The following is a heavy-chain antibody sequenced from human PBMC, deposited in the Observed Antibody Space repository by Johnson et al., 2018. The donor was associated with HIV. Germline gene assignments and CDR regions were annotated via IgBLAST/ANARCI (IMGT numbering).Heavy chain of an antibody. CDR2: IKEDGSDE. D-gene: IGHD3-22*01. CDR1: GFPFFNYW. CDR3: ARDGVYSSPHDAFDI. V-gene: IGHV3-7*05. J-gene: IGHJ3*02. Sequence: VQLVESGGGLVQPGESLRLSCAASGFPFFNYWMSWVRQAPGKGLEWVANIKEDGSDEYYVHSLEGRFTISRDNTKNLLYLQMDNLRTADTAVYYCARDGVYSSPHDAFDIWGQGTMVTVSS.